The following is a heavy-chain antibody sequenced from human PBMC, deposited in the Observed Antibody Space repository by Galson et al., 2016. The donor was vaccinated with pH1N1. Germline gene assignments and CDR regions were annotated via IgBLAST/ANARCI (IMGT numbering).Heavy chain of an antibody. Sequence: SLRLSCAASGFTFSSYSMNWVRQAPGKGLEWVSYISSSSSTIYYADSVKGRFTISRDNAKNSLYLQMNSLRAEDTAVHYCARVNHYYYYGMDVWGQGATVTVSS. J-gene: IGHJ6*02. D-gene: IGHD1-14*01. CDR3: ARVNHYYYYGMDV. CDR2: ISSSSSTI. V-gene: IGHV3-48*01. CDR1: GFTFSSYS.